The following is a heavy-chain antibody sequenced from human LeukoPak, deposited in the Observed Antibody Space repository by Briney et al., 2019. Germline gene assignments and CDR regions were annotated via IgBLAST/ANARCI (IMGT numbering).Heavy chain of an antibody. J-gene: IGHJ4*02. CDR1: GYSISSGYY. Sequence: SETLSLTCTVSGYSISSGYYWGWIRQPPGKGLEWIGSIYHSGSTNYNPSLKSRVTISVDTSKNQFSLKLSSVTAADTAVYYCARGGGVSWYVDYWGQGTLVTVSS. D-gene: IGHD6-13*01. CDR3: ARGGGVSWYVDY. CDR2: IYHSGST. V-gene: IGHV4-38-2*02.